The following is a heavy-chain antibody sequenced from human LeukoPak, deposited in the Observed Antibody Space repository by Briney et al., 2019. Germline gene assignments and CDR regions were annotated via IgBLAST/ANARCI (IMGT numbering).Heavy chain of an antibody. J-gene: IGHJ4*02. CDR2: IHHSGTN. CDR1: GYSISTSYY. Sequence: SETLSLTCAVPGYSISTSYYWGWIRQPPRKGLEWIGSIHHSGTNYYNPSIKSRVSISVATSKNQFSLKLISVTAADTAVYYCARSVLYWGQGTLVTVSS. V-gene: IGHV4-38-2*01. CDR3: ARSVLY.